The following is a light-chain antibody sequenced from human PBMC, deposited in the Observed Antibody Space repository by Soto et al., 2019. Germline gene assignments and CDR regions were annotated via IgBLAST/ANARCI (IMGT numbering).Light chain of an antibody. CDR1: NIGSKS. V-gene: IGLV3-21*02. CDR3: QVWDSSSVHWV. Sequence: SYELTQPPSVSVAPGQTASITCGGNNIGSKSVHWYQQKPGQAPVLVVYADSDRPSGIPERFSGSNSGTTATLTIRRVEAGDEADYYCQVWDSSSVHWVFGGGTKLTVL. J-gene: IGLJ3*02. CDR2: ADS.